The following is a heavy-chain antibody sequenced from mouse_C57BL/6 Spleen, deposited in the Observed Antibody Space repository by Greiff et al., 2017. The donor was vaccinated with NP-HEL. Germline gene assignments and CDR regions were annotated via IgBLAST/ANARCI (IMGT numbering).Heavy chain of an antibody. D-gene: IGHD1-1*01. CDR2: IYPGDGDT. CDR3: ARSGYYGSSYGYFDV. V-gene: IGHV1-82*01. J-gene: IGHJ1*03. CDR1: GYAFSSSW. Sequence: LVKPGASVKISCKASGYAFSSSWMNWVKQRPGKGLEWIGRIYPGDGDTNYNGKFKGKATLTADKSSSTAYMQLSSLTSEDSAVYFCARSGYYGSSYGYFDVWGTGTTVTVSS.